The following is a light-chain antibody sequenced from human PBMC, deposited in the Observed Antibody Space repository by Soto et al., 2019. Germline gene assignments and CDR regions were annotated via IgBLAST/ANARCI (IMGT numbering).Light chain of an antibody. CDR2: EGG. Sequence: QSVLTQPASVSGSPGQSITISCTGTSSDVGNYNLVSWYQQYPGKAPKLMIYEGGKRPSGVSNRFSGSKSGNTASLTISGLQAEDEADYYCGSCALRSTVIFGGGTKLTVL. J-gene: IGLJ2*01. CDR3: GSCALRSTVI. V-gene: IGLV2-23*01. CDR1: SSDVGNYNL.